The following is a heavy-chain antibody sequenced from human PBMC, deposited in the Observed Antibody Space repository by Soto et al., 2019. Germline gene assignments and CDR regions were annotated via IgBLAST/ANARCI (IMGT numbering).Heavy chain of an antibody. Sequence: ASVKVSCKASGYTFSGHYMHWIRQAPGQGPEWLGWINANSGDTDRAPKFQDRLTMTRDTSISTACMELSRLRSDDTAVYYCARGGALDGTSPPFNHWGQGTLVTVSS. V-gene: IGHV1-2*02. CDR3: ARGGALDGTSPPFNH. J-gene: IGHJ4*02. CDR2: INANSGDT. CDR1: GYTFSGHY. D-gene: IGHD6-19*01.